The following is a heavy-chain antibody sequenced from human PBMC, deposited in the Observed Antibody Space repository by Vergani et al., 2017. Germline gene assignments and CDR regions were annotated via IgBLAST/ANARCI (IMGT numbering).Heavy chain of an antibody. J-gene: IGHJ2*01. V-gene: IGHV4-39*01. D-gene: IGHD5-18*01. CDR2: IYYSGST. CDR3: ARXGGLQLWSNWYFDL. CDR1: GGSISSSSYY. Sequence: QLQLQESGPGLVKPSETLCLTCTVSGGSISSSSYYWGWIRQPPGKGLEWIGSIYYSGSTYYNPSLKSRVTISVDTSKNQFSLKLSSVTAADTAVYYCARXGGLQLWSNWYFDLWGRGTLVTVSS.